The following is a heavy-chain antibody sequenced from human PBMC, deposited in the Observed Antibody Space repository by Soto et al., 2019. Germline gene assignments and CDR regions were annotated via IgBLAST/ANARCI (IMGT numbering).Heavy chain of an antibody. CDR2: INPSGGST. CDR1: GYTFTSYY. J-gene: IGHJ4*02. D-gene: IGHD5-18*01. V-gene: IGHV1-46*01. Sequence: ASVKVSCKASGYTFTSYYMHWLRQAPGQGLEWMGIINPSGGSTSYAQKFQGRVTMTRDTSTSTVYMELSSLRSEDTAVYYCASPHSYGYELDYWGQGTLVTVSS. CDR3: ASPHSYGYELDY.